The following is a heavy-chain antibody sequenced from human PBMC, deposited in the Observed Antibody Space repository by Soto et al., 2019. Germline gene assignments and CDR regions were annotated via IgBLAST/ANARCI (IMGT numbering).Heavy chain of an antibody. V-gene: IGHV3-72*01. Sequence: GGSLRLSCAVSGFTFSDHYMDWVRQAPGKGLEWVGRTRNKDHSYSTEYAASVKGRFTTSRDDSKNSLYLQRNNLKIEDTAVYYCTRGYYGMDVWGQGTTVTVSS. CDR2: TRNKDHSYST. CDR3: TRGYYGMDV. J-gene: IGHJ6*02. CDR1: GFTFSDHY.